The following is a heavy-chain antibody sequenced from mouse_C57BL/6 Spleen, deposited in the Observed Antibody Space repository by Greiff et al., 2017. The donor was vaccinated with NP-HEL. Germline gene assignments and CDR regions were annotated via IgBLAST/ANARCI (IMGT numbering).Heavy chain of an antibody. CDR3: AVLRLRDAMDD. V-gene: IGHV1-69*01. J-gene: IGHJ4*01. CDR1: GYTFTSSW. Sequence: QVQLQQPGAELVMPGASVKLSCKASGYTFTSSWMHWVKQRPGQGLEWIGEIDPSDSYTNYNQKFKGKSTLTVDKSSSTAYMQLSSLTSEDSAVYYCAVLRLRDAMDDWGQGTSVTVSS. D-gene: IGHD3-2*02. CDR2: IDPSDSYT.